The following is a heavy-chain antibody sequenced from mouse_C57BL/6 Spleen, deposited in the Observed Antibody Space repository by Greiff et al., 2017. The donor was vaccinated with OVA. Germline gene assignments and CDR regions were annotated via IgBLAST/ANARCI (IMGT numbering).Heavy chain of an antibody. CDR1: GYSITSGYY. CDR3: AEDYDWYFDV. Sequence: EVQLQQSGPGLVKPSQSLSLTCSVTGYSITSGYYWNWIRQFPGNKLEWMGYISYDGSNNYNPSLKNRISITRDTSKNQFFLKLNSVTTEDTATYYCAEDYDWYFDVWGTGTTVTVSS. D-gene: IGHD2-4*01. V-gene: IGHV3-6*01. CDR2: ISYDGSN. J-gene: IGHJ1*03.